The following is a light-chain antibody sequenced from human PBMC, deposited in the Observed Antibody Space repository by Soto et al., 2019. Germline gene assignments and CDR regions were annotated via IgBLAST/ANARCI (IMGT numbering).Light chain of an antibody. CDR1: QGISSY. Sequence: DIQLTQSPSFLSASVGDRVTITCRASQGISSYLAWYQQKPGKAPNLLIHTASTLQSGVPSRFSGSGSGTEFTLTISSLQPEDFANYYCQQRYRWPPITLGHGTRLEIK. CDR3: QQRYRWPPIT. J-gene: IGKJ5*01. CDR2: TAS. V-gene: IGKV1-9*01.